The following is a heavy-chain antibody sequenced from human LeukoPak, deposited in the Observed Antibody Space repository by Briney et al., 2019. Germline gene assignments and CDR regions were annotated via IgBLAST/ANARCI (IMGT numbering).Heavy chain of an antibody. CDR3: ARAGSGSYFSYWFDP. CDR1: GGSISSSSYY. CDR2: IYYSGST. Sequence: NPSETLSLTCTVSGGSISSSSYYWGWIRQPPGKGLEWIGSIYYSGSTYYNPSLKSRVTISVDTSKNQFSLKLSSVTAADTAVYYCARAGSGSYFSYWFDPWGQGTLVTVSS. V-gene: IGHV4-39*01. J-gene: IGHJ5*02. D-gene: IGHD1-26*01.